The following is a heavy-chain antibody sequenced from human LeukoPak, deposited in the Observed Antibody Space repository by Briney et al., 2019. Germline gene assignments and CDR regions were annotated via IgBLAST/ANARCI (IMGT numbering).Heavy chain of an antibody. J-gene: IGHJ4*02. CDR3: ARDLTDYYELDY. CDR2: IYTSGST. CDR1: GGSISSYY. Sequence: SETLSLTCTVSGGSISSYYWNWIRQPAGKGLEWIGRIYTSGSTNYNPSLKSRVTMSVDTSKNQFSLNLISVAAADTAVYYCARDLTDYYELDYWGQGTLVTVSS. V-gene: IGHV4-4*07. D-gene: IGHD3-22*01.